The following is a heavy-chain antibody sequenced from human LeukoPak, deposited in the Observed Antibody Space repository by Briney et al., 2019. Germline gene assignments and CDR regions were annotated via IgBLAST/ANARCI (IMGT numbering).Heavy chain of an antibody. CDR2: IYYSGST. CDR3: ARVFSANYDSSGYYYIDAFDI. CDR1: GGSISSYY. D-gene: IGHD3-22*01. V-gene: IGHV4-59*06. J-gene: IGHJ3*02. Sequence: PSETLSLTCTVSGGSISSYYWSWIRQPAGKGLEWIGYIYYSGSTYYNPSLKSRVTISVDTSKNQFSLKLSSVTAADTAVYYCARVFSANYDSSGYYYIDAFDIWGQGTMVTVSS.